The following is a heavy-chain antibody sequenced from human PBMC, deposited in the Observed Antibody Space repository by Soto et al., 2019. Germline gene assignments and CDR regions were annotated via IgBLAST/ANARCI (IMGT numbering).Heavy chain of an antibody. D-gene: IGHD3-22*01. V-gene: IGHV1-8*01. J-gene: IGHJ6*02. CDR2: MNPNSGNT. Sequence: QVQLVQSGAEVRKPGASVKVSCKASGYTFTTYDINWVRQATGQGLEWMGWMNPNSGNTVYAQKFQGRVTMTRNTSINTAYMDLTSLTSDDTAVYYCARYHYYYCMDVWGQGTTVTVSS. CDR3: ARYHYYYCMDV. CDR1: GYTFTTYD.